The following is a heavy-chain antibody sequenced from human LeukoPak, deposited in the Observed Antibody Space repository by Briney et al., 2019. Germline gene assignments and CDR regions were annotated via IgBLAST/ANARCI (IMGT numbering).Heavy chain of an antibody. J-gene: IGHJ4*02. CDR1: GFTFSSYW. D-gene: IGHD6-19*01. CDR3: ARVKPAGAWLGYFDY. CDR2: VHYSGGS. Sequence: PGGSLRLSCAASGFTFSSYWMSWIRQSPGKGLEWIGSVHYSGGSYYNPSLKSRVTISLNTSKNQFSLKLSSVTAADTAVYYCARVKPAGAWLGYFDYWGQGTLVTVSS. V-gene: IGHV4-39*07.